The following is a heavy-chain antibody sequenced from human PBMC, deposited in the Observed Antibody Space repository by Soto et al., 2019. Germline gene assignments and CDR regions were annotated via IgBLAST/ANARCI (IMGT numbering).Heavy chain of an antibody. D-gene: IGHD3-10*01. Sequence: ASVKVSCKASGYTFTSYAMHWVRQAPGQRLEWMGWINAGNGNTKYSQKFQGRVTITRDTSASTAYMELSSLRSEDTAVYYCARGLMVRGVIIKPLGYWGQGTLVTVS. CDR3: ARGLMVRGVIIKPLGY. J-gene: IGHJ4*02. CDR1: GYTFTSYA. CDR2: INAGNGNT. V-gene: IGHV1-3*01.